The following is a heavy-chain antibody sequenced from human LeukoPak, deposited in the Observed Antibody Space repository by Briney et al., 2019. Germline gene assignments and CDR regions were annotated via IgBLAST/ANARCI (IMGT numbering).Heavy chain of an antibody. CDR2: IKQDGSEK. Sequence: SGGSLRLSCAASGFTFSSYWMSWVRQAPGKGLEWVANIKQDGSEKYYVDSVKGRFTISRDNAKNSLYLQMNSLRAEDTAVYYCARSRSGLLLFWFDPWGQGTLVTVSS. V-gene: IGHV3-7*01. D-gene: IGHD2-2*01. J-gene: IGHJ5*02. CDR3: ARSRSGLLLFWFDP. CDR1: GFTFSSYW.